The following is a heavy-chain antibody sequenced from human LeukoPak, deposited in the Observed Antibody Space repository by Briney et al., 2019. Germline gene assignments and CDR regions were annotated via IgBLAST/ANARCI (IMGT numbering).Heavy chain of an antibody. CDR3: AGVSGLGKNEYLHL. CDR1: GLTFSKSW. Sequence: QPGGSLRLSCAASGLTFSKSWLHWVRQAPGKGLVWVSRINDGGSSRSYADSVRGRFTISKDNAKNTLYLQMNSLRAEDTAVYFCAGVSGLGKNEYLHLWGQGTLVTVSS. J-gene: IGHJ1*01. CDR2: INDGGSSR. D-gene: IGHD3-10*01. V-gene: IGHV3-74*01.